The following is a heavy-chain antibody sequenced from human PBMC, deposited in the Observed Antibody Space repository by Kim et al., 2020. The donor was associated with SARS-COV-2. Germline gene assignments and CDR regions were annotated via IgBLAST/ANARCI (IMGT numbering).Heavy chain of an antibody. J-gene: IGHJ5*02. CDR2: ISYDGSNK. V-gene: IGHV3-30*04. D-gene: IGHD1-26*01. CDR3: ARDRTVVGAKGGWFDP. Sequence: GGSLRLSCAASGFTFSSYAMHWVRQAPGKGLEWVAVISYDGSNKYYADSVKGRFTISRDNSKNTLYLQMNSLRAEDTAVYYCARDRTVVGAKGGWFDPWGQGTLVTVSS. CDR1: GFTFSSYA.